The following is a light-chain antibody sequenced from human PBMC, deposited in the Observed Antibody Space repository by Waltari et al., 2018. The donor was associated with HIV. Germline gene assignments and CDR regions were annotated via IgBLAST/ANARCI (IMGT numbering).Light chain of an antibody. J-gene: IGKJ3*01. CDR3: QQYGSSPCT. CDR2: GAS. Sequence: EIVLTQSPGTLSLSPGERATLSCRSSQSLSSNYLAWYQQKPGQAPRLLIFGASSRATDIPDRFSGSGSGTDFTLTIRRLEPEDFAVYYCQQYGSSPCTFGPGTKVDVK. V-gene: IGKV3-20*01. CDR1: QSLSSNY.